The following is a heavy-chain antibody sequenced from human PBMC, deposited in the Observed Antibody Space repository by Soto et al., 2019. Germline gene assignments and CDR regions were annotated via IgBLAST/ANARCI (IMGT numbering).Heavy chain of an antibody. V-gene: IGHV4-39*01. J-gene: IGHJ4*02. CDR3: ARLGSIAAAGTPDY. CDR2: IYYSGST. D-gene: IGHD6-13*01. Sequence: QLQLQESGPGLVKPSETLSLTCTVSGGSISSSSYYWGWIRQPPGKGLEWIGSIYYSGSTYYNPSLKSRVTISVDTSKNQFSLKLSSVTAADTAVYYCARLGSIAAAGTPDYWGQGTLVTVSS. CDR1: GGSISSSSYY.